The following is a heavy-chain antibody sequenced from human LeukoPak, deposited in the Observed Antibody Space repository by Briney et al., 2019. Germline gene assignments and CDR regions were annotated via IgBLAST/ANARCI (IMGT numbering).Heavy chain of an antibody. D-gene: IGHD1-26*01. V-gene: IGHV1-18*01. CDR3: ASGVGAYFDY. CDR2: ISAYNGNT. Sequence: GASVKVSFKASGSTFTSYGISWVRPAPGQGLEWMGWISAYNGNTNYAQKLQGRVTMTTDTSTSTAYMELRSLRSDDTAVYYCASGVGAYFDYWGQGTLVTVSS. J-gene: IGHJ4*02. CDR1: GSTFTSYG.